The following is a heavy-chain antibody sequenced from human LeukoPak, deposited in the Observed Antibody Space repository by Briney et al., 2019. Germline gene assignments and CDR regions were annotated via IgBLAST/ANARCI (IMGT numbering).Heavy chain of an antibody. Sequence: PSETLSLTCTVSGGSISNYYWSWIRQPPGKGLEWIGYIHYSGSTNYNTSLKSRVTIAVDTSKNQFSLKLTSVTAADTAVYFCARSPSHPNWFDPWGQGTLVTVSS. J-gene: IGHJ5*02. CDR2: IHYSGST. V-gene: IGHV4-59*01. CDR3: ARSPSHPNWFDP. CDR1: GGSISNYY.